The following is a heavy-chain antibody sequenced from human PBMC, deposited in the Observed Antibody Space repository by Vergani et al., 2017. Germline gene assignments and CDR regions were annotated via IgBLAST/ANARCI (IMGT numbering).Heavy chain of an antibody. V-gene: IGHV5-51*01. CDR3: TSRGGVGEMEAFDI. CDR2: IYPGDSDT. CDR1: GYRFSSYY. Sequence: VQLVQSGAEVKKPGESLRISCKGSGYRFSSYYIGWVRQMPGQGLEWIGVIYPGDSDTRYSPSFQGQVTISADKSTSTAYLQWGSLKASDTAMYYCTSRGGVGEMEAFDIWGQGTMVTVSS. J-gene: IGHJ3*02. D-gene: IGHD1-26*01.